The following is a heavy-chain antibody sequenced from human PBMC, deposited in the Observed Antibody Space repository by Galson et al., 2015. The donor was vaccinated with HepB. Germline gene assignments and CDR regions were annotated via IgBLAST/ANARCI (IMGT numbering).Heavy chain of an antibody. Sequence: SVKVSCKASGYTFTDYFMHWVRQAPGQGLEWMGRINPNDGGTNFAQKFQGRVTMTRDTSISTAYMELSRLRSDDTALYYCARALLRYDSSGYFTPGYWRHGTPVTVSS. CDR3: ARALLRYDSSGYFTPGY. V-gene: IGHV1-2*06. CDR2: INPNDGGT. D-gene: IGHD3-22*01. CDR1: GYTFTDYF. J-gene: IGHJ4*01.